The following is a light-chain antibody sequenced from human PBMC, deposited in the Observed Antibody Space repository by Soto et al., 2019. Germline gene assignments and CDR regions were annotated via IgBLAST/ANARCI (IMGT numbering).Light chain of an antibody. J-gene: IGLJ1*01. V-gene: IGLV2-18*02. CDR3: SSYTSSSTYV. CDR1: SSDVGSYNR. CDR2: EVS. Sequence: QSVLTQPPSVSGSPGQSVTISCTGTSSDVGSYNRVSWYQQPPGTAPKLLIYEVSNRPSGVPDRFSGSKSGNTASLTISGLQAEDEADYYCSSYTSSSTYVFATGTKLT.